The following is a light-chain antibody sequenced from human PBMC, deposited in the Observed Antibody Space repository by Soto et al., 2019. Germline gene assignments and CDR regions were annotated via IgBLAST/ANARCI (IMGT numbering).Light chain of an antibody. CDR3: CSYAGSFTWL. CDR1: SSDVGNYNY. Sequence: HSALTQPRSVSGSPGQSVTISCTGTSSDVGNYNYVSWYQQYPGKAPKLMIYEVSKRPSGVPDRFSGSKSGNTASLTISGLQTEDDADYYCCSYAGSFTWLFGLGTKLIVL. J-gene: IGLJ3*02. CDR2: EVS. V-gene: IGLV2-11*01.